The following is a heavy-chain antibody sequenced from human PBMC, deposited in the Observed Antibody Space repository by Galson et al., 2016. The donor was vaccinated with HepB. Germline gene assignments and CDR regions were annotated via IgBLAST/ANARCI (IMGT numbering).Heavy chain of an antibody. Sequence: SLRLSCAASGFTFSSYSMNWVRQAPGKGLEWVSSIRCGSSNIYSADSVKGRFTISRDNAKNTLYLQMNSLRAEDTAVYYCAKARNSGTYPVALDVWGQGTKVTVSS. D-gene: IGHD1-26*01. J-gene: IGHJ3*01. CDR3: AKARNSGTYPVALDV. CDR2: IRCGSSNI. V-gene: IGHV3-21*01. CDR1: GFTFSSYS.